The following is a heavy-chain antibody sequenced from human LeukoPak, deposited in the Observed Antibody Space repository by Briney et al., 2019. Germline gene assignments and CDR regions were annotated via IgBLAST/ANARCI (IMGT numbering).Heavy chain of an antibody. Sequence: RPSETLSLTCAVSGASITPYYWTWIRQPAGKTLEWIGRIHTTGNTNHNSSLKSRVTMSLDTSNNQFSLKLASVTDADTAVHYCARGHRRGDYSDRYNFYDYWGQGILVTVSS. J-gene: IGHJ4*02. CDR2: IHTTGNT. CDR3: ARGHRRGDYSDRYNFYDY. V-gene: IGHV4-4*07. CDR1: GASITPYY. D-gene: IGHD4-17*01.